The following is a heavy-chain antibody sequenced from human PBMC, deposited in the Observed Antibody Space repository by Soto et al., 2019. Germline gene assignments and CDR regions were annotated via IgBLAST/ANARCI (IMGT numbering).Heavy chain of an antibody. J-gene: IGHJ6*02. Sequence: PGGSLRLSCAASGFTFSGSAMHWVRQASGKGLEWVGRIRSKANSYATAYAASVKGRFTISRDDSKNTAYLQMNSLKTEDTAVYYCTSHLLWFGELSPYYGMDVWGQGTTVTVSS. V-gene: IGHV3-73*01. CDR3: TSHLLWFGELSPYYGMDV. CDR2: IRSKANSYAT. D-gene: IGHD3-10*01. CDR1: GFTFSGSA.